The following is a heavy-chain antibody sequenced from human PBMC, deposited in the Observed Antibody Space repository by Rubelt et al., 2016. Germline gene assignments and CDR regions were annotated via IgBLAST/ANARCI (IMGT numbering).Heavy chain of an antibody. CDR2: IYYSGST. J-gene: IGHJ5*02. Sequence: QVQLQESGPGLVKPSETLSLTCTVSGGSISSYYWSWIRQPPGKALEWIGRIYYSGSTFYNPSLKRLVTISVDTAKNQFSLKLSSVTAADTAVYYCARDAVLGVAAGTGWLDPWGQGTLVTVSS. V-gene: IGHV4-59*12. CDR1: GGSISSYY. CDR3: ARDAVLGVAAGTGWLDP. D-gene: IGHD6-13*01.